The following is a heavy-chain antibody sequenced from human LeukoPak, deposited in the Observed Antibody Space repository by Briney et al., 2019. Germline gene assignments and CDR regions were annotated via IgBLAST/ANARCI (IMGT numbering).Heavy chain of an antibody. CDR1: GFSFSSTS. V-gene: IGHV3-21*01. CDR2: IDTSSYT. D-gene: IGHD3-22*01. CDR3: TRVGQSYSSSGQALDH. J-gene: IGHJ4*02. Sequence: GGSLRLSCATSGFSFSSTSLNWVRQAPGKGLQYVSSIDTSSYTYYADSVKGRFTMSRDNARNSLFLQMNSLGAEDTAVYHCTRVGQSYSSSGQALDHWGQGTLVTVSS.